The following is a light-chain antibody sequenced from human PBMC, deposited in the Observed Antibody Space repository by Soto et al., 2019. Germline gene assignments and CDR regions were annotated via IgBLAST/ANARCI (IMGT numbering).Light chain of an antibody. CDR3: SSYTSSSTLEGV. CDR2: DVS. Sequence: QSVLTQPASVSGSPGQSITISCTGTSSDVGGYNYVSWYQQHPGKAPKLMIYDVSNRPSGVSNRFSGSKSGNTASLTISGLQAEDEADYYCSSYTSSSTLEGVFGTGTKLTAL. J-gene: IGLJ1*01. V-gene: IGLV2-14*01. CDR1: SSDVGGYNY.